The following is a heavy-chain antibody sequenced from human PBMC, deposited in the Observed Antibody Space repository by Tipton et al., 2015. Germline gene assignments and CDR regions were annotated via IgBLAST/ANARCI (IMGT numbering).Heavy chain of an antibody. D-gene: IGHD5-12*01. CDR1: GGYIDNGDYY. V-gene: IGHV4-31*03. Sequence: TLSLTCTVSGGYIDNGDYYWNWIRQHPGKGLEWIGYINYRGNTYYSPSLKSRIAISLDTSKNQFSLMLRSVTAADTAVYYCARGGYRGYPGTFDIWGQGTMVTVSS. CDR2: INYRGNT. CDR3: ARGGYRGYPGTFDI. J-gene: IGHJ3*02.